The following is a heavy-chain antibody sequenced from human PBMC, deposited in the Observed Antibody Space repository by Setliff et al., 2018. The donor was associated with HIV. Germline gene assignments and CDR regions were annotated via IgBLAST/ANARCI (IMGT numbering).Heavy chain of an antibody. V-gene: IGHV4-4*02. CDR2: ISHTGDT. J-gene: IGHJ4*02. CDR1: GASIRDSKW. D-gene: IGHD5-12*01. CDR3: ALWGYSNAGGFDY. Sequence: PSETLSLTCGVSGASIRDSKWWSWVRQAPGKRPEWIGEISHTGDTDSHSGNVNYNPSLKSRVTISVDASKNQFSLKVNSVTAADTAMYYCALWGYSNAGGFDYWGQGTLVTVSS.